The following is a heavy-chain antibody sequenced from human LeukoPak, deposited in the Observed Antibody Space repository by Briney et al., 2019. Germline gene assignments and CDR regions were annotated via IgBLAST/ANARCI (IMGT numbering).Heavy chain of an antibody. Sequence: GGSLRLSCAASGFTFSSYAMSWVRQAPGKGLEGVSAISGSGGSTYYADSLKGRFTISRDNSKNTLYLQMNSLRAEDTAVYYCASTDYYYDSSGYPSIFDYWGQGTLVTVSS. CDR3: ASTDYYYDSSGYPSIFDY. CDR1: GFTFSSYA. J-gene: IGHJ4*02. V-gene: IGHV3-23*01. CDR2: ISGSGGST. D-gene: IGHD3-22*01.